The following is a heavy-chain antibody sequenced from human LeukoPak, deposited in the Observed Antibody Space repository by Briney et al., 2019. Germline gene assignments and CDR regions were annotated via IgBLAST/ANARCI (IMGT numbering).Heavy chain of an antibody. CDR2: IYYSGNT. D-gene: IGHD3-10*01. CDR3: ARLANSAYASGSRLNWFDP. J-gene: IGHJ5*02. CDR1: GGSISSYY. V-gene: IGHV4-59*04. Sequence: SETLSLTCTVSGGSISSYYWSWIRQPPGKGLEWIGTIYYSGNTYYNPSLKSRVTISVDTSKNQFSLKLSSVTAADTAVYYCARLANSAYASGSRLNWFDPWGQGTLVTVSS.